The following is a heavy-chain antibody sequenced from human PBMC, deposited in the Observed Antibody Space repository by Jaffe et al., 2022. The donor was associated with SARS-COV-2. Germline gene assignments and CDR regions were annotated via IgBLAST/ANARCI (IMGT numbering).Heavy chain of an antibody. D-gene: IGHD6-13*01. Sequence: QVQLVESGGGVVQPGRSLRLSCAASGFTFSSYGMHWVRQAPGKGLEWVAVISYDGSNKYYADSVKGRFTISRDNSKNTLYLQMNSLRAEDTAVYYCAKQQLGHIDYWGQGTLVTVSS. J-gene: IGHJ4*02. CDR3: AKQQLGHIDY. CDR1: GFTFSSYG. V-gene: IGHV3-30*18. CDR2: ISYDGSNK.